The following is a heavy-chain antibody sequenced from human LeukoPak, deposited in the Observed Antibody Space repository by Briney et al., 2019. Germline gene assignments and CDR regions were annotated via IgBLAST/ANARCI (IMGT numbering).Heavy chain of an antibody. Sequence: SETLSLTCSVSGGPIRSYYWSWLRQPPGKGLEGKGLEWIGYIYYGGSTSGSTNYNPSLKSRVTISVDTSKNQLSLKLSSVSAADSAVYYCARRIQENRMTTANNWFDPWGQGTLVTVSS. CDR2: IYYGGSTSGST. CDR1: GGPIRSYY. D-gene: IGHD4-17*01. J-gene: IGHJ5*02. V-gene: IGHV4-59*08. CDR3: ARRIQENRMTTANNWFDP.